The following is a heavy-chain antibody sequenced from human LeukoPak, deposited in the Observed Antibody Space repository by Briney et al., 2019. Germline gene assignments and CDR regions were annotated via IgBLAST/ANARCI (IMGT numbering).Heavy chain of an antibody. J-gene: IGHJ4*02. Sequence: NSGGSLRLSCAASGFTFSDYYMTWIRQAPGKGLEWISSISSSGSTIYYADSVKGRFTISRDNAKNLLYLQMNSLRAEDTAVYYCARGGYLITFGGVDCWGQGTLVTVSS. D-gene: IGHD3-16*01. CDR1: GFTFSDYY. V-gene: IGHV3-11*04. CDR2: ISSSGSTI. CDR3: ARGGYLITFGGVDC.